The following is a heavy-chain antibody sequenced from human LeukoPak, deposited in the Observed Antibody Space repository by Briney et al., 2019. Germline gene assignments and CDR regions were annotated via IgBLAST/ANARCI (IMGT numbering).Heavy chain of an antibody. V-gene: IGHV1-2*02. CDR2: INPNSGGT. Sequence: ASVKVSCKASGYTFTGYYMHWVRQAPGQGLEWMGWINPNSGGTNYAQKFQGRVTMTRDTSISTAYMELSRLRSDDTAVYYCARDGSSGSYNAFDIWGQGTMVTVSS. D-gene: IGHD1-26*01. CDR3: ARDGSSGSYNAFDI. J-gene: IGHJ3*02. CDR1: GYTFTGYY.